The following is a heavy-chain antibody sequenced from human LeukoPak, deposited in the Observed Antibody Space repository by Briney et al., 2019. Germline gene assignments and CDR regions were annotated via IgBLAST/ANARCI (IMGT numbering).Heavy chain of an antibody. J-gene: IGHJ1*01. D-gene: IGHD2-21*01. CDR2: IKSKTDGGTT. CDR3: TTDGLAYCGGDCQH. Sequence: PGGSLRLSCAASGFTFSNAWMSWVRQAPGKGLEWVGRIKSKTDGGTTDYAAPVKGRFTISRDDSINTLYLQMNSLKTEDTAVYYCTTDGLAYCGGDCQHWGQGTLVTVSS. V-gene: IGHV3-15*01. CDR1: GFTFSNAW.